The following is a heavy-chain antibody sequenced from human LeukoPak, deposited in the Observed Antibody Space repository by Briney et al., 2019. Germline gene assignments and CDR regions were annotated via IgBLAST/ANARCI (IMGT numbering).Heavy chain of an antibody. CDR1: GGSFSGYY. Sequence: SETLSLTCAVYGGSFSGYYWSWIRQPPGKGLEWIGKITHSGSTNYNPSLQSRVTISVDTSKNQFSLTLSSVTAADTAVYYCARGLGYFDWLLSPWRWFDPWGQGTLVT. CDR2: ITHSGST. V-gene: IGHV4-34*01. D-gene: IGHD3-9*01. J-gene: IGHJ5*02. CDR3: ARGLGYFDWLLSPWRWFDP.